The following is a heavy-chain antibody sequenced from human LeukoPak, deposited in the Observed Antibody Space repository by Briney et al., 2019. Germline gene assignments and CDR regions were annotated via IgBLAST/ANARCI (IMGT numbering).Heavy chain of an antibody. Sequence: GGSLRLSCAASGFTFSSYSMNWVRQAPGKGLEWISFISSSTTTTYYADSVKGRFTISRDNAKNLLFLQMNNLRADDSAVYYCARDEGLHSYESSGELDYWGQGTLVTVSS. D-gene: IGHD3-22*01. CDR1: GFTFSSYS. J-gene: IGHJ4*02. CDR3: ARDEGLHSYESSGELDY. CDR2: ISSSTTTT. V-gene: IGHV3-48*04.